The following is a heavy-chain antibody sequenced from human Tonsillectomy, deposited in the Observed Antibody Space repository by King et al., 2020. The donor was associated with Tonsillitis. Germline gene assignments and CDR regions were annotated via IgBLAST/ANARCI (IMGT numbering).Heavy chain of an antibody. CDR3: ARCDYYYDSSGYFGFVY. CDR2: IKQDGSEK. Sequence: VQLVESGGGLVQPGGSLRLSCAASGFTFSSYWMSWVRQAPGKGLEWVANIKQDGSEKYYVDSVKGRFTISRDNAKNSLYLQMNSLRAEDTAVYYCARCDYYYDSSGYFGFVYWGQGTLVTVSS. D-gene: IGHD3-22*01. J-gene: IGHJ4*02. CDR1: GFTFSSYW. V-gene: IGHV3-7*01.